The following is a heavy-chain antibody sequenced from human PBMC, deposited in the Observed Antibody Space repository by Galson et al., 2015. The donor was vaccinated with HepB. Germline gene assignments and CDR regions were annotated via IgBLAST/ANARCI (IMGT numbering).Heavy chain of an antibody. CDR1: GGTFSSYA. CDR2: IIPIFGTA. J-gene: IGHJ4*02. Sequence: SVKVSCKASGGTFSSYAISWVRQAPGQGLEWMGGIIPIFGTANYAQKFQGRVTITADESTSTAYMELNSLRSEDTAVYYCARGEYSSQDQDYWGQGTLVTVSS. CDR3: ARGEYSSQDQDY. D-gene: IGHD6-6*01. V-gene: IGHV1-69*13.